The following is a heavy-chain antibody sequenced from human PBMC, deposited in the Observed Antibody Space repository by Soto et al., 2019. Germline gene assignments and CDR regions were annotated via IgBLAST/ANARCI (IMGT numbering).Heavy chain of an antibody. D-gene: IGHD3-10*01. CDR3: ANQQGSGTPYYSSMDV. CDR1: GFTFSSYA. V-gene: IGHV3-23*01. J-gene: IGHJ6*02. CDR2: ISGSGGSA. Sequence: EVQLLESGGGLVQPGGSLRLSCAASGFTFSSYAMSWVRQAPGKGLEWVSTISGSGGSAYYADSVKGRFTISRDNSKNTLYLQMNSLRAEDTAVYDCANQQGSGTPYYSSMDVWGQGTTVTVSS.